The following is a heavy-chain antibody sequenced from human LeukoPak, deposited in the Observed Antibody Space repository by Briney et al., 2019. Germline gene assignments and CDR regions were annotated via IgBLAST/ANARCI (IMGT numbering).Heavy chain of an antibody. D-gene: IGHD6-13*01. J-gene: IGHJ4*02. CDR2: INTSGST. V-gene: IGHV4-61*02. Sequence: PSETLSLTCTVSGGSISSGSYFWTWIRQPAGKRLEWIGRINTSGSTNYNPSLKSRVTISVDTSKNQFSLKLSPVTAADTAVFFCAREGYTSSWYSGYYYFDYWGQGTLVTVSS. CDR3: AREGYTSSWYSGYYYFDY. CDR1: GGSISSGSYF.